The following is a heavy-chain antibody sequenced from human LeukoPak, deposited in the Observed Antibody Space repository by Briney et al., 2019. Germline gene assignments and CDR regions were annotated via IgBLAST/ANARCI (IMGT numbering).Heavy chain of an antibody. J-gene: IGHJ4*02. CDR3: AREGPMSTVNY. CDR2: IYPGDSDT. D-gene: IGHD4-17*01. V-gene: IGHV5-51*01. Sequence: GESLKISFKGSGYSFTSYWIAWGRPMPGKGLEGMGVIYPGDSDTRYSPSFQGQVTISADKSISTAYLQWSSLKASDTAMYYCAREGPMSTVNYWGQGTLVTVSS. CDR1: GYSFTSYW.